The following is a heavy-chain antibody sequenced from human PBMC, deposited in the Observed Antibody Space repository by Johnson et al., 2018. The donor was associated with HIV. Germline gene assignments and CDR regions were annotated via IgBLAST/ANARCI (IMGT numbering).Heavy chain of an antibody. CDR1: GFTFSIYA. Sequence: QVQLVESGGGLVQPGGSLRLSCAASGFTFSIYAMIWVRQAPGKGLEWVALISSDGSGKYYADSVKGRSTISRDNATNSLYLQMNRLRAEDTALYYCAKDEFKWELLHIWGQGTMVTVSS. J-gene: IGHJ3*02. D-gene: IGHD1-26*01. CDR3: AKDEFKWELLHI. CDR2: ISSDGSGK. V-gene: IGHV3-30*04.